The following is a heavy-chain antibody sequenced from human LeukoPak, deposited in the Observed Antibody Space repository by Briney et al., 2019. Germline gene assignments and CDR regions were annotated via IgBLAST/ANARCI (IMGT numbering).Heavy chain of an antibody. CDR2: ISSSSSYI. D-gene: IGHD3-22*01. J-gene: IGHJ1*01. CDR1: GFTFSSHS. Sequence: PGGSLRLSCAASGFTFSSHSMNWVRQAPGKGLEWVSSISSSSSYIYYADSVKGRFTISRDNAKNSLYLQMNSLRAEDTAVYYCARAARVYDSSGPIEGVPEYFQHWGQGTLVTVSS. V-gene: IGHV3-21*01. CDR3: ARAARVYDSSGPIEGVPEYFQH.